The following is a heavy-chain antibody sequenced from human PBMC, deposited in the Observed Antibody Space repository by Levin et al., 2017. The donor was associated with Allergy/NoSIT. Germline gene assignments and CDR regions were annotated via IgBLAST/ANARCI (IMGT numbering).Heavy chain of an antibody. J-gene: IGHJ6*02. D-gene: IGHD2/OR15-2a*01. Sequence: SQTLSLTCTVSGGSISDDSYYWAWVRQPPGKGLEWVGSIYYDGSAYYNPSLKTRLTISVDTSKNQFSLRVNSVTAADTAVYYCAGEPNSPYYYHYGLDVWGPGTTVTVSS. CDR2: IYYDGSA. CDR3: AGEPNSPYYYHYGLDV. CDR1: GGSISDDSYY. V-gene: IGHV4-39*07.